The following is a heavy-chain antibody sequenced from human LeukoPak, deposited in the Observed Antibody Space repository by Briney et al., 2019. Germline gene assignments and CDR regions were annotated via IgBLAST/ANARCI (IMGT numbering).Heavy chain of an antibody. CDR1: GYIFTKNW. J-gene: IGHJ4*02. CDR2: IYPGDSDT. Sequence: GESLKISCKGSGYIFTKNWIGWVRQMPGKGLEWMGIIYPGDSDTRYSPSFEGQVTISVDKSISTAYLQWSSLKASDTAMYYCERQTRDGSGSRGYSFDFWGQGTLVTVSS. V-gene: IGHV5-51*01. CDR3: ERQTRDGSGSRGYSFDF. D-gene: IGHD3-10*01.